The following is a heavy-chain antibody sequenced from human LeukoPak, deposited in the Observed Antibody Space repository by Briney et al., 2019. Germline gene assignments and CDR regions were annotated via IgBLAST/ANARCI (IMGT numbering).Heavy chain of an antibody. D-gene: IGHD1/OR15-1a*01. Sequence: PGGSLRLSCAVFEFPFIDSWMYWVRQAPGKGLEGVANIKKDGSGISYVDSVQGRFIISRDNAKNSLYLQMNSLRVGDTAVYFCAGGNSMNVWGKGTAVTVSS. V-gene: IGHV3-7*03. CDR2: IKKDGSGI. CDR3: AGGNSMNV. J-gene: IGHJ6*04. CDR1: EFPFIDSW.